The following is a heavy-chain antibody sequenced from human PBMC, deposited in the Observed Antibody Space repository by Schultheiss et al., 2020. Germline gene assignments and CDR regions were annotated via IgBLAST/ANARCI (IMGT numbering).Heavy chain of an antibody. CDR1: GFTFTRHA. V-gene: IGHV3-64D*06. J-gene: IGHJ6*03. Sequence: GESLKISCSASGFTFTRHAMHWVRQAPGKGLGYVSTINSNGVSTTYAYSVKGRFTISRDNSKNTLYLQMSNLRAEDTAVYYCVKDSGSGSSPSDYYYYMDVWGKGTTVTVSS. D-gene: IGHD3-10*01. CDR3: VKDSGSGSSPSDYYYYMDV. CDR2: INSNGVST.